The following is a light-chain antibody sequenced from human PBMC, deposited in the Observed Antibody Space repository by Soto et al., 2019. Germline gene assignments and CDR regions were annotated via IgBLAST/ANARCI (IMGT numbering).Light chain of an antibody. CDR2: GAS. CDR3: QQYGSSGT. V-gene: IGKV3-20*01. J-gene: IGKJ1*01. Sequence: IMMTQSPDTLSVTPGERASLSCRASQSVSSNLAWYQQNPGQAPRLLIYGASNRATGIPDRFSGSGSGTDFTLTISRLEPEDFAVYYCQQYGSSGTFGQGSKVDI. CDR1: QSVSSN.